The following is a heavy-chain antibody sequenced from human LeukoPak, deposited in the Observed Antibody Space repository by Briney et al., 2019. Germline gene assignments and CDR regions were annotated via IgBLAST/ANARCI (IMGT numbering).Heavy chain of an antibody. V-gene: IGHV3-21*01. D-gene: IGHD2-2*02. CDR2: ISSSSSYI. Sequence: PGGSLRLSCAASVFTFSSYSMNWVRQAPGQGLEWVSSISSSSSYIYYADSVQGRFTISRDNAKNSLYLQMNSLRAEDTAVYYCARGPIPDYWGQGTLVTVSS. CDR3: ARGPIPDY. CDR1: VFTFSSYS. J-gene: IGHJ4*02.